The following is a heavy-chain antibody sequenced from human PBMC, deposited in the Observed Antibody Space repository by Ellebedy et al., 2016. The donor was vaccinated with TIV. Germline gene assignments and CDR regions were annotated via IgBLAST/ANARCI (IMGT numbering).Heavy chain of an antibody. CDR2: IWNDGINK. CDR1: GFTFSNHG. Sequence: PGGSLRLSCAASGFTFSNHGMHWVRQAPGKGLEWVAVIWNDGINKYYADSVQGRFTISRDNSKNTVYLQMNSLRAEDTAMYYCARGGTTVNTFIFDSWGQGTLVTVAS. D-gene: IGHD4-17*01. J-gene: IGHJ4*02. V-gene: IGHV3-33*01. CDR3: ARGGTTVNTFIFDS.